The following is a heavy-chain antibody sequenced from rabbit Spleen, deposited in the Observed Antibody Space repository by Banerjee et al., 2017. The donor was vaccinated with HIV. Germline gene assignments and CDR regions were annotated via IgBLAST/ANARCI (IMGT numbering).Heavy chain of an antibody. V-gene: IGHV1S40*01. CDR2: IDIGSSGFS. CDR3: ARDTSSSFSSYGMDL. Sequence: QSLEESGGDLVKPGASLTLTCTASGVSFSFNSYMCWVRQAPGKGLEWIACIDIGSSGFSYFASWAKGRFTCSKSSSTTVTLQMTRLTAADTATYFCARDTSSSFSSYGMDLWGQGTLVTVS. J-gene: IGHJ6*01. D-gene: IGHD1-1*01. CDR1: GVSFSFNSY.